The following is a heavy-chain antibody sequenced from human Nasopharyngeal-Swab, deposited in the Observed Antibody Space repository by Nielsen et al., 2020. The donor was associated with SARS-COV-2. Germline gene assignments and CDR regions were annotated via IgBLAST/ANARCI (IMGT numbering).Heavy chain of an antibody. Sequence: AREAPGQGLEWMGWISAYNGRTYYAQKFQGRVTMTTDTSTSTAYMDLRSLRSDDTAVYYCARDPRGPDYWGQGTLVTVSS. CDR2: ISAYNGRT. D-gene: IGHD6-25*01. J-gene: IGHJ4*02. CDR3: ARDPRGPDY. V-gene: IGHV1-18*01.